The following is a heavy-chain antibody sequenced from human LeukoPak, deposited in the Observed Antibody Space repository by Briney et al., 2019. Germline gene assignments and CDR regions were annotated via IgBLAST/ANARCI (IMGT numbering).Heavy chain of an antibody. Sequence: PSETLSLTCTVSGGSISSSSYYWGWIRQPPGKGLEWIGSIYYSGSTYYNPSLKSRVTISVDTSKNQFSLKLSSVTAADTAVYCWARDLDVVDVDSWGHGPLVNVFS. J-gene: IGHJ5*01. CDR2: IYYSGST. D-gene: IGHD5-12*01. V-gene: IGHV4-39*07. CDR3: ARDLDVVDVDS. CDR1: GGSISSSSYY.